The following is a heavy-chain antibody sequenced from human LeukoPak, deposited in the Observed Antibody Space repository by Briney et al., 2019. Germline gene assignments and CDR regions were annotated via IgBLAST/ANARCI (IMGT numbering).Heavy chain of an antibody. CDR2: ISSSSSYI. D-gene: IGHD3-9*01. Sequence: GGSLRLSCAASGFTFSSYSMNWVRQTPGKGLEWVSSISSSSSYIYYADSVKGRFTISRDNAKNSLYLQMNSLRAEDTAVYYCARDNKLRQGSHILTGYYPWGQGTLVTVSS. V-gene: IGHV3-21*01. J-gene: IGHJ4*02. CDR3: ARDNKLRQGSHILTGYYP. CDR1: GFTFSSYS.